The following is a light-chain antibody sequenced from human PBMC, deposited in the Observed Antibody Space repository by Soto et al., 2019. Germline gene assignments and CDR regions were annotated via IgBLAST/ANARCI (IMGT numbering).Light chain of an antibody. CDR3: QQYGSSPPT. Sequence: EIVLTQSPGTLSLSPVERATLSCMASQSVSSIYLAWYQQKAGRAPRLLIYDASSRATGIPDRFSGSASGTDFTLTISRLEPEDFALYYCQQYGSSPPTFGQGTKVDIK. CDR1: QSVSSIY. J-gene: IGKJ1*01. V-gene: IGKV3-20*01. CDR2: DAS.